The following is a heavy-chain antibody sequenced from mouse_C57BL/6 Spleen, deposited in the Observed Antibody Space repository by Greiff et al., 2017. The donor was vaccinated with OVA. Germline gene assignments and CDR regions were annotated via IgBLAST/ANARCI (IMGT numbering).Heavy chain of an antibody. CDR3: AREFITTVVYFDY. J-gene: IGHJ2*01. D-gene: IGHD1-1*01. Sequence: VQLQQPGTELVKPGASVKLSCKASGYTFTSYWMHWVKQRPGQGLEWIGNINPSNGGTNYNEKFKSKATLTVDKSSSTAYMQLSSLTSEDSAVYYCAREFITTVVYFDYWGKGTTLTVSS. CDR1: GYTFTSYW. CDR2: INPSNGGT. V-gene: IGHV1-53*01.